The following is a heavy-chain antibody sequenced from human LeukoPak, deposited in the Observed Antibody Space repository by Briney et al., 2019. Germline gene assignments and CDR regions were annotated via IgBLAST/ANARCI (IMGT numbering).Heavy chain of an antibody. CDR2: ITNSGTT. CDR3: AREVPPQDYFDY. CDR1: GESISSHY. Sequence: SETLSLTCNVSGESISSHYWSWTRQSPGKGLEWIGYITNSGTTKFNPSLKSRVTISRDTSKNQISLKLSSVTAADTAVYYCAREVPPQDYFDYWGQGTLVTVSS. J-gene: IGHJ4*02. V-gene: IGHV4-59*11.